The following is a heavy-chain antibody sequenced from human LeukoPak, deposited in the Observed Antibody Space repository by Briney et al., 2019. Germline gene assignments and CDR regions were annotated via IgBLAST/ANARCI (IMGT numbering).Heavy chain of an antibody. CDR3: ARLYSSGWADY. J-gene: IGHJ4*02. CDR1: GVTFSSYW. CDR2: IWYDGSKS. Sequence: PGGSLRLSCAGSGVTFSSYWMSWVRQAPGKGLEWVALIWYDGSKSYYADSVKGRFTISRDNSKNTLFLQMDSLRAEDTAVYFCARLYSSGWADYWGQGALVTVSS. V-gene: IGHV3-33*08. D-gene: IGHD6-19*01.